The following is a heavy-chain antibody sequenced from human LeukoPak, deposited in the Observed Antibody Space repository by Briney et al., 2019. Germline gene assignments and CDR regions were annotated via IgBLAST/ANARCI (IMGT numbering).Heavy chain of an antibody. D-gene: IGHD5/OR15-5a*01. CDR1: GGSISSSSYY. V-gene: IGHV4-39*07. CDR3: ARDPNIVSTVTLRAFDI. Sequence: SETLSLTCTVSGGSISSSSYYWGWIRQPPGKGLEWIGYIYSSGNTYYNPSLKSLITMSVDTSKNQFSLKLTSVTAADTAVYYCARDPNIVSTVTLRAFDIWGQGTMVSVSS. J-gene: IGHJ3*02. CDR2: IYSSGNT.